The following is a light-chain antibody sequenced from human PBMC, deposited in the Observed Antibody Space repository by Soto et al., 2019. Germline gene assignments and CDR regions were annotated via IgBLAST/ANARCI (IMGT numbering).Light chain of an antibody. V-gene: IGKV1-39*01. Sequence: DIQMTQSPSSLSASVGYRVTITCRASQSISSYLNWYQQKPGKAPKLMIYAASSLQSGVPSRFSGSGSGTDCTLNISSLQPEDFATYYCQQSYSTPYTFGQGTKLEIK. CDR1: QSISSY. CDR3: QQSYSTPYT. CDR2: AAS. J-gene: IGKJ2*01.